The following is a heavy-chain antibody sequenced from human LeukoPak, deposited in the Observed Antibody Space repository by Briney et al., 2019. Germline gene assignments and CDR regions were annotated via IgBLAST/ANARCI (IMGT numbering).Heavy chain of an antibody. Sequence: ASVKVSCKASGYTIISYGISWVRQAPGQGLEWMGWINAYNGNTKSAQKFQGRVTMTTDTSTSTAYMELRSLRSDDTAVYYCARDGYGSGKGYFDYWGQGSLVTVSS. CDR3: ARDGYGSGKGYFDY. D-gene: IGHD3-10*01. CDR2: INAYNGNT. CDR1: GYTIISYG. J-gene: IGHJ4*02. V-gene: IGHV1-18*01.